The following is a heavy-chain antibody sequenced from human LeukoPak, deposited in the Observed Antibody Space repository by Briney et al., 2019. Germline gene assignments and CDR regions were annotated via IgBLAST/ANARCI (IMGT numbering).Heavy chain of an antibody. V-gene: IGHV3-23*01. CDR2: ISGSGGST. Sequence: GGSLRLSCEPPGFTFSSYAMSWVRQAPGKGLEWVSAISGSGGSTYYADSVKGRFTISRDNSKNTLYLQMNSLRAEDTAVYYCAKWDSSSPYYYYMDVWGKGTTVTVSS. J-gene: IGHJ6*03. CDR1: GFTFSSYA. CDR3: AKWDSSSPYYYYMDV. D-gene: IGHD6-6*01.